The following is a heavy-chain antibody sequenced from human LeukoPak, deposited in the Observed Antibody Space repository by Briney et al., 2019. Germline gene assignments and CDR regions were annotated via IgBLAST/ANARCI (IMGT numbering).Heavy chain of an antibody. V-gene: IGHV3-23*01. CDR2: ISGSGGST. CDR1: GFSFSNYA. CDR3: AKNSGSYDLHY. D-gene: IGHD1-26*01. J-gene: IGHJ4*02. Sequence: GGSLRLSCAASGFSFSNYAMSRVRQAPGKGREWVSVISGSGGSTYYADSVKGRFTISRDNSKNTLYLQMNSLRAEDTAVYYCAKNSGSYDLHYWGQGTLVTVSS.